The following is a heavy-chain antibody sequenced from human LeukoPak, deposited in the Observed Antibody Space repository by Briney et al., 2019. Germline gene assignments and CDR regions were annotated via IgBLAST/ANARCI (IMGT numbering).Heavy chain of an antibody. CDR3: APQYYDFWSGYPEVDY. CDR2: ISSSSSYI. J-gene: IGHJ4*02. D-gene: IGHD3-3*01. V-gene: IGHV3-21*01. CDR1: GFTFSSYS. Sequence: GGSLRLSCAASGFTFSSYSMNWVRQAPGKGLEWVSSISSSSSYIYYADSVKGRFTISRDNAKNSLYLQMNSLRAEDTAVYYCAPQYYDFWSGYPEVDYWGQGTLVTVSS.